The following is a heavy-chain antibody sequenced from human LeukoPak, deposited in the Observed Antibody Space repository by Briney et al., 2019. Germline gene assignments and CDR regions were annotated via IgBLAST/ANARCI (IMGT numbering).Heavy chain of an antibody. CDR1: GYTFTGYY. V-gene: IGHV1-2*02. CDR2: INPNSGGT. CDR3: ARDRSSSWYWAGEWFDP. D-gene: IGHD6-13*01. J-gene: IGHJ5*02. Sequence: ASVKVSCKASGYTFTGYYMHWVRQAPGQGLEWMGWINPNSGGTNYAQKFQGRVTMTRDTSISTAYMELSRLRSDDTAVYYCARDRSSSWYWAGEWFDPWGQGTLVTVSS.